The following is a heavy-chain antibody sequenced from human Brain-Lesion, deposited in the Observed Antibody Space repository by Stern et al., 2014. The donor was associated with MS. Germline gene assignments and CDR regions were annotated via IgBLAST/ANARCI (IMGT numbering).Heavy chain of an antibody. Sequence: VQLVESGPGLVKPSGTLSLTCAVSGGSISSSNWWSWVRQSPGKGLEWIGESDHSGSTIYNPSLKSRVTVSADKPKTRFSLTRRSVTAADTAVYFCARFPASRPHVFDSWGQGTLVTVSS. CDR1: GGSISSSNW. CDR3: ARFPASRPHVFDS. D-gene: IGHD6-13*01. V-gene: IGHV4-4*02. J-gene: IGHJ4*02. CDR2: SDHSGST.